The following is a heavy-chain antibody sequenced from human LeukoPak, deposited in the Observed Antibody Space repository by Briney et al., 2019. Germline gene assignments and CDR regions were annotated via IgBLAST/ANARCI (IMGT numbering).Heavy chain of an antibody. V-gene: IGHV4-4*07. Sequence: SETLSFTCTVSGGSISSYYWSWIRQPAGKGLEWIGRIYTSGSTNYNPSLKSRVTMSVDTTKNQFSLKLSSVTAADTAVYYCARSVRRLYGSGRSNWFDPWGQGTLVTVSS. CDR2: IYTSGST. D-gene: IGHD3-10*01. CDR1: GGSISSYY. J-gene: IGHJ5*02. CDR3: ARSVRRLYGSGRSNWFDP.